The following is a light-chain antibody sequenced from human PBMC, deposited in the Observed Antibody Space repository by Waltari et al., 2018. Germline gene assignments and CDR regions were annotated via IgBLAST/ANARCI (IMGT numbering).Light chain of an antibody. V-gene: IGKV1-16*02. CDR1: RDISNF. CDR2: GAS. CDR3: QQYHSYPPT. J-gene: IGKJ3*01. Sequence: DIQMTQSPSSLSASVGDRVTLTCRASRDISNFLGWFQQKPGKAPKSLIYGASRLQSGVPSKFIGSGSGTDFTLTITSLQPEDFATYYCQQYHSYPPTFGPGTKVDVK.